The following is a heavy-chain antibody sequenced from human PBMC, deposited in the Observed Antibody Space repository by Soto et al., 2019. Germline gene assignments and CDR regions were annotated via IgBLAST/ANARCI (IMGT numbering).Heavy chain of an antibody. CDR2: ISSSSSYL. D-gene: IGHD1-1*01. V-gene: IGHV3-21*01. CDR3: ARDIEPEEYNLAYNWFDP. CDR1: GFTFSSYR. J-gene: IGHJ5*02. Sequence: EVQLVESGGGLVKPGGSLRLSCAASGFTFSSYRMNWVRQVPGKGLEWVSSISSSSSYLFYADSVKGRFTISRDDAKNSLYMQMNSLRAEDTAVYYCARDIEPEEYNLAYNWFDPCGQGTLVTVSS.